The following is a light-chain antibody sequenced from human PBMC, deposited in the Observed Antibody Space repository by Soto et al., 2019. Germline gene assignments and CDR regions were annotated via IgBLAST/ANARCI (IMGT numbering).Light chain of an antibody. V-gene: IGLV2-23*02. J-gene: IGLJ1*01. CDR3: CSYAGSSSAYV. Sequence: QSVLTQPASVSGSPGRSITISCTGTSSDFGSYNVVSWYQQHPGKAPKLLIYEVSKRPSGVSDRFSGSKSGNTASLTISGLQAEDEADYHCCSYAGSSSAYVFGNGTKVTVL. CDR1: SSDFGSYNV. CDR2: EVS.